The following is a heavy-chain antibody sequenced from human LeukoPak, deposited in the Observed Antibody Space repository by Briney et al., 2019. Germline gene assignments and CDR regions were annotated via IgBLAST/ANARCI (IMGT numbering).Heavy chain of an antibody. D-gene: IGHD4-23*01. CDR3: ARPDYGGNSGRDAFDI. V-gene: IGHV1-69*01. J-gene: IGHJ3*02. CDR2: IIPIFGTA. CDR1: GGTFSSYA. Sequence: SVKVSCKAPGGTFSSYAISWVRQAPGQGLGWMGGIIPIFGTANYAQKFQGRVTITADESTSTAYMELSSLRSEDTAVYYCARPDYGGNSGRDAFDIWGQGTMVTVSS.